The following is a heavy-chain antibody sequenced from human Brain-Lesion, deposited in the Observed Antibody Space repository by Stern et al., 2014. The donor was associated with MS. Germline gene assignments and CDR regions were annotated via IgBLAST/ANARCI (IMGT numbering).Heavy chain of an antibody. Sequence: QDKLVQSGGGVVQPGRSLRLSCAVSGFTFSSYGMYWVRQAPGKGLEWGAGVWVEGTKKNYIESVKGRFTISRDNSKNTLSLQMTSLRAEDTAVYYCAKDKKDSSGWNLYFYGMDVWGQGTTVIVSS. CDR1: GFTFSSYG. CDR3: AKDKKDSSGWNLYFYGMDV. V-gene: IGHV3-33*06. CDR2: VWVEGTKK. D-gene: IGHD6-19*01. J-gene: IGHJ6*02.